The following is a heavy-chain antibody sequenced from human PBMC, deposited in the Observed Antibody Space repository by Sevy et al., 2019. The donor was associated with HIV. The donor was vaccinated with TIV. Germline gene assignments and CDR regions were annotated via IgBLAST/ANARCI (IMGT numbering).Heavy chain of an antibody. CDR2: ISGSGGST. J-gene: IGHJ4*02. CDR3: AKGPNRPAGGGY. D-gene: IGHD3-10*01. V-gene: IGHV3-23*01. Sequence: GGSLRLSCAASGFTFSSYAMSWVRQAPGKGLEWVSAISGSGGSTYYADSVKGRFTISRDNSKNTRYLQMNSLRAEDTAVDYCAKGPNRPAGGGYWGQGTLVTVSS. CDR1: GFTFSSYA.